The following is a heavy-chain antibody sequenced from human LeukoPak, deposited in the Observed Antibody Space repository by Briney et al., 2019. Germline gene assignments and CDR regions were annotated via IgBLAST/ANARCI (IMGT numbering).Heavy chain of an antibody. Sequence: GASVKVSCKASGYTFTSYAMHWVRQAPGQGLEWMGGIIPIFGTANYAQKFQGRVTITADESTGTAYMELSSLRSEDTAVYYCAREADGHFDPWGQGTLVTVSS. CDR2: IIPIFGTA. J-gene: IGHJ5*02. CDR3: AREADGHFDP. CDR1: GYTFTSYA. V-gene: IGHV1-69*13.